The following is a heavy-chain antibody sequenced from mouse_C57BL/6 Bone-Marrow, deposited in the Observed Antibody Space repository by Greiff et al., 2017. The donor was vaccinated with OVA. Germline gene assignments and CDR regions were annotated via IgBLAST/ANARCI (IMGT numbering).Heavy chain of an antibody. CDR2: IHPNSGST. Sequence: QVQLQQPGAELVKPGASVKLSCKASGYTFTSYWMHWVKQRPGQGLEWIGMIHPNSGSTNYNEKFKSKATLTVDKSSSTAYMQLSSLTSEDSAVYYGARRGKEDYFDYWGQGTTLTVSS. D-gene: IGHD2-1*01. J-gene: IGHJ2*01. CDR1: GYTFTSYW. V-gene: IGHV1-64*01. CDR3: ARRGKEDYFDY.